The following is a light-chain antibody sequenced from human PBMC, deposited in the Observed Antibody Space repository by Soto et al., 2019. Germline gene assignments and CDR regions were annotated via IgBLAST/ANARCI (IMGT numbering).Light chain of an antibody. CDR2: GAS. V-gene: IGKV1-39*01. J-gene: IGKJ4*01. CDR3: QQSYSTLT. Sequence: DIQMTQSPSTLSGSVGDRVTITCRASQTISSWLAWYQQKPGKAPKVLIYGASTLQSGVPLRFSGSGSGTSFTLTISSLQPEDFATYYCQQSYSTLTFGGGTKVDI. CDR1: QTISSW.